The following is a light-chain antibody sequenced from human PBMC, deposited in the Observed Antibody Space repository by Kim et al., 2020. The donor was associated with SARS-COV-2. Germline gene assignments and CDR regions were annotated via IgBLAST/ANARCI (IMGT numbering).Light chain of an antibody. CDR2: AAS. CDR1: QRISNW. V-gene: IGKV1-12*01. CDR3: QQASSFPRA. J-gene: IGKJ1*01. Sequence: DIQMTQSPSSVSAYVGDRVTITCRESQRISNWLAWYQQKPGNAPKLLIFAASSLQSGVPSRFSGSGSGTDFTLTINSLQPEDSATYYCQQASSFPRAFGPGTKVDIK.